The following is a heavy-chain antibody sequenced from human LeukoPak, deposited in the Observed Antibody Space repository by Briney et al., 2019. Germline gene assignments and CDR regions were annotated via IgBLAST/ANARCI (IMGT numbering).Heavy chain of an antibody. CDR1: GFAFSSYG. J-gene: IGHJ4*02. D-gene: IGHD6-19*01. Sequence: PGGSLRLSCAVSGFAFSSYGMHWVRQAPRKGLEWVAIIWYDGSDKYYGASVKGRFTISRDNSKNTLYLQMNSLRAEDTAVYYCTIRAVASDFDYWGQGTLVTVSS. V-gene: IGHV3-33*01. CDR3: TIRAVASDFDY. CDR2: IWYDGSDK.